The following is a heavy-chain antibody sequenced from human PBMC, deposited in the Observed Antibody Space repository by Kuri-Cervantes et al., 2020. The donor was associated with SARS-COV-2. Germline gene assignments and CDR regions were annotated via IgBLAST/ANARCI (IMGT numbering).Heavy chain of an antibody. CDR2: INHSGST. Sequence: SETLSLTCAVYGGSFSGYYWSWIRQPPGKGLEWIGEINHSGSTNYNPSLKSRVTISVDTSKNQFSLKLSPVTAADTAVYYCTRTGELPLYYFNYWGQGTLFTVSS. D-gene: IGHD1-26*01. CDR1: GGSFSGYY. CDR3: TRTGELPLYYFNY. J-gene: IGHJ4*02. V-gene: IGHV4-34*01.